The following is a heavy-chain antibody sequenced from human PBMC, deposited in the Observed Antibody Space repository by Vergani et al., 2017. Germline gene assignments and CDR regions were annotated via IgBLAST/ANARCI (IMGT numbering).Heavy chain of an antibody. Sequence: QVQLVESGSGLVKPSQTLSLTCAVSGGSISSGGYSWSWIRQPPGKGLEWIGYIYHSGSTYYNPSLKSRVTISVDRSKNQFSLKLSSVTAADTAVYYCARDDSRGWGHYYGMDVWGQGTTVTVSS. CDR2: IYHSGST. J-gene: IGHJ6*02. V-gene: IGHV4-30-2*01. CDR1: GGSISSGGYS. D-gene: IGHD3-16*01. CDR3: ARDDSRGWGHYYGMDV.